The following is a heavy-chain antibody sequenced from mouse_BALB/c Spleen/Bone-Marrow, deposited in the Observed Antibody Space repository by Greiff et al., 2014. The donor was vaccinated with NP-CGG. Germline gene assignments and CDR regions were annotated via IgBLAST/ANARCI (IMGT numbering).Heavy chain of an antibody. CDR3: TRSETGPFAY. Sequence: QVQLQQSGAELVRPGASVTLSCKASGYTFTDYEMHWVKQTPVHGLEWIGAIDPETGGTAYNLKFKGKATLTADKSSCTAYMELRSLTSEDSAVYYCTRSETGPFAYWGQGTLVTVSA. D-gene: IGHD4-1*01. CDR1: GYTFTDYE. J-gene: IGHJ3*01. CDR2: IDPETGGT. V-gene: IGHV1-15*01.